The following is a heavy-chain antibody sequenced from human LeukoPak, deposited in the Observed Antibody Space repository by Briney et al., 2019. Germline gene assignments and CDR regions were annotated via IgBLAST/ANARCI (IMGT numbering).Heavy chain of an antibody. D-gene: IGHD1-26*01. Sequence: GASVKVSCKASGYTFTSYGISGVRQAPGQGLEWMGWVSAYADDTNYVQKFRGRITMTTDTSTSTAYMELRSLRSDDTAVYYCARDCIGCLGFDYWGQGTLVTVSS. V-gene: IGHV1-18*01. CDR2: VSAYADDT. CDR1: GYTFTSYG. J-gene: IGHJ4*02. CDR3: ARDCIGCLGFDY.